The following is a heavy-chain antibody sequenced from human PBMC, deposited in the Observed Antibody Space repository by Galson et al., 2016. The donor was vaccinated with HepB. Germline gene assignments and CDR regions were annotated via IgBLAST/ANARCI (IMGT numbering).Heavy chain of an antibody. V-gene: IGHV1-69*13. CDR3: AGPPSGRYALFSGHPLDY. J-gene: IGHJ4*02. CDR1: GGTSSDYA. Sequence: SVKVSCKASGGTSSDYAFSWVRQAPGQGLEWMGGIIPIFGTANYAQKFQGRVTITADDSTRTAYMELSSLRSEDTAVYFCAGPPSGRYALFSGHPLDYWGQGTLVTVSS. CDR2: IIPIFGTA. D-gene: IGHD3-3*01.